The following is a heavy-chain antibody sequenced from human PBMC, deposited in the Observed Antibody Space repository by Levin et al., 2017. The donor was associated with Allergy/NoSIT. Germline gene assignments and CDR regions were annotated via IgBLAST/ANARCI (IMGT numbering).Heavy chain of an antibody. CDR3: ARDRDYDVSTAYLGGVVRHYYYYGMDV. CDR1: GYTFTSYH. CDR2: INPSSGAT. J-gene: IGHJ6*02. V-gene: IGHV1-46*01. D-gene: IGHD3-9*01. Sequence: GESLKISCKASGYTFTSYHLHWLRQAPGRGFEWMATINPSSGATSYPQKFQGRVTMTSDTSTRTVYMDLSSLRSEDTAIYYCARDRDYDVSTAYLGGVVRHYYYYGMDVWGQGTTVTVSS.